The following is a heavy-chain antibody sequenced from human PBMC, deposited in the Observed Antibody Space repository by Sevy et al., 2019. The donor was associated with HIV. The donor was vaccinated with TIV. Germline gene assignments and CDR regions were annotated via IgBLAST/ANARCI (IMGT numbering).Heavy chain of an antibody. CDR3: AKETVGRFDS. D-gene: IGHD3-16*01. CDR2: IKSDGSDK. V-gene: IGHV3-7*01. CDR1: GFTFSAYW. J-gene: IGHJ4*02. Sequence: GGSLRLSCAASGFTFSAYWMNWVRQAPGKGLEWVANIKSDGSDKHYVDSVEGRFTISRDNAKNALYLQMNSLRVEDTAVYYCAKETVGRFDSWGQGTLVTVSS.